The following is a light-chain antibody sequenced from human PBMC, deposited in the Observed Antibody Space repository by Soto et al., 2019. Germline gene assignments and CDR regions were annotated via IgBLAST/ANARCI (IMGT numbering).Light chain of an antibody. Sequence: QSVLTQPPSVSGAPGQRIIISCTGSSSNIGAGFDVHWYQHLPGTAPKLLVDDNDTRPSGLPARFSDSRSGTSASLAITSLQADDEADYYCQSYDNSLSGVVFGGGTKLTVL. J-gene: IGLJ2*01. CDR3: QSYDNSLSGVV. V-gene: IGLV1-40*01. CDR2: DND. CDR1: SSNIGAGFD.